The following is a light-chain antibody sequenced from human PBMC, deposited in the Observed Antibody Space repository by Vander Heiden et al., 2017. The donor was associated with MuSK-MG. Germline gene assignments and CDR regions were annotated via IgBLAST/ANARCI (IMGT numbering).Light chain of an antibody. Sequence: ITCRASQSISSYLNWYQQKPGKAPKLLIYAASSLQSGVPSRFSGSGSGTDFTLTISSLQPEDFATYYCQQSYSTPRTFGHGTKVEIK. CDR2: AAS. J-gene: IGKJ1*01. V-gene: IGKV1-39*01. CDR3: QQSYSTPRT. CDR1: QSISSY.